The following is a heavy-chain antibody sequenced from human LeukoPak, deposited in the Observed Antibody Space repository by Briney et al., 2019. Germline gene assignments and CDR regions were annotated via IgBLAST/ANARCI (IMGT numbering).Heavy chain of an antibody. CDR2: IRYDGSNK. J-gene: IGHJ4*02. CDR3: AKDRPGSDFWSGYYPYYFDY. D-gene: IGHD3-3*01. Sequence: GGSLRLSCAASGFTFSSYGMHWVRQAPGKGLEWVAFIRYDGSNKYYADSVKGRLTISRDNSKNTLYLQMNSLGAEDTAVYYCAKDRPGSDFWSGYYPYYFDYWGQGTLVTVSS. CDR1: GFTFSSYG. V-gene: IGHV3-30*02.